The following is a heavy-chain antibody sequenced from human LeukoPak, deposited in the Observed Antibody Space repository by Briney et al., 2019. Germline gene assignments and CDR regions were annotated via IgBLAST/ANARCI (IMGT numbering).Heavy chain of an antibody. V-gene: IGHV4-39*07. CDR2: IYFSGTT. CDR3: ARRGPFSSSWYYVEY. J-gene: IGHJ4*02. CDR1: GGFHSHSSYY. Sequence: SETLSLTRPVSGGFHSHSSYYWGWIRQSPGKGPEWIGSIYFSGTTYYTPSLKSRLTISVVTSKNQFSLKLSSVTAADTAVYYCARRGPFSSSWYYVEYWGQGTVVPVSS. D-gene: IGHD6-13*01.